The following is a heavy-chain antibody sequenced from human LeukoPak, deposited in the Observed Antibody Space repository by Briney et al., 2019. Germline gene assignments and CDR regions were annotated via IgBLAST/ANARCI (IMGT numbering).Heavy chain of an antibody. Sequence: GGSLRLSCAASGFTFRNAWMSWVRQAPGKGLEWVGRIKKKTEGGTTDYAAPVKGRFTISRDDSKNTLYLQMNSLKTEDTAVYYCTTAVGGTEDFDFWGQGTLVTVSS. CDR3: TTAVGGTEDFDF. CDR2: IKKKTEGGTT. J-gene: IGHJ4*02. V-gene: IGHV3-15*01. D-gene: IGHD1-26*01. CDR1: GFTFRNAW.